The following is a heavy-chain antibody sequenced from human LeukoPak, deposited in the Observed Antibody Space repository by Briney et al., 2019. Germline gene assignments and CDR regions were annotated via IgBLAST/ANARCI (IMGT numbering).Heavy chain of an antibody. CDR2: INHSVSN. Sequence: SETLSLTCAVYGGSFSGYYWSWIRQPPRKGLEWIGEINHSVSNNNNPSLKRRLTISVDPSKNQFSLKLSSVTAGDTAVYYCALGGSSSWYGGDFWGQETVVSV. CDR1: GGSFSGYY. CDR3: ALGGSSSWYGGDF. J-gene: IGHJ4*02. V-gene: IGHV4-34*01. D-gene: IGHD6-13*01.